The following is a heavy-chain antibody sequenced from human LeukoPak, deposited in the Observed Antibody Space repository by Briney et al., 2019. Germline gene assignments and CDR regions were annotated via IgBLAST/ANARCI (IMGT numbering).Heavy chain of an antibody. CDR3: AKDQGQSSGWYDRNYYYYMDV. V-gene: IGHV3-23*01. CDR1: GFTFSSYA. CDR2: ISGSGGST. Sequence: PGGSLRLSCAASGFTFSSYAMSWVRQAPGKGLEWVSAISGSGGSTYYADSVKGRFTISRDNSKNTLYLQMNSLRAEDTAVYYCAKDQGQSSGWYDRNYYYYMDVWGKGTTVTVSS. J-gene: IGHJ6*03. D-gene: IGHD6-19*01.